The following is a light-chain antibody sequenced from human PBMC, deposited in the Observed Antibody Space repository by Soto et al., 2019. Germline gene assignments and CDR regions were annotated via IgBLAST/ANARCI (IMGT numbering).Light chain of an antibody. CDR1: SSNIGAGYD. Sequence: QSVLTQPPSVSGAPGQRVTISCTGSSSNIGAGYDVHWYQQLPGTAPNLLIYGNSNRPSGVPDRFSGSKSGTSASLAITGLQAEDEADYYCQSYDSSFAVVFGGGTQLTVL. CDR3: QSYDSSFAVV. V-gene: IGLV1-40*01. CDR2: GNS. J-gene: IGLJ2*01.